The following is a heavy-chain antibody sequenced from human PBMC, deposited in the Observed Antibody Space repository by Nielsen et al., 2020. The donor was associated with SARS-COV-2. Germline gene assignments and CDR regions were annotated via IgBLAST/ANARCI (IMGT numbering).Heavy chain of an antibody. J-gene: IGHJ6*02. V-gene: IGHV3-64*02. CDR2: ISSNGGST. D-gene: IGHD3-10*01. Sequence: GESLKISCAASGFTFSSYAMHWVRQAPGKGLEYVSAISSNGGSTYYADSVKGRFTISRDNSKNTLYLQMGSLRAEDMAVYYCAREGREGPIIGRMDVWGQGTTVTVSS. CDR3: AREGREGPIIGRMDV. CDR1: GFTFSSYA.